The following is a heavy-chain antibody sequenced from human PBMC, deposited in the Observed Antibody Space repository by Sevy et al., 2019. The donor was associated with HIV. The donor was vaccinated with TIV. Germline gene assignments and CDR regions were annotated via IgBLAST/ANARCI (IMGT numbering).Heavy chain of an antibody. V-gene: IGHV3-7*01. J-gene: IGHJ4*02. Sequence: GGSLRLSCAASGFTFSSYWMSWVRQAPGKGLEWVANIKQDGSEKYYVDSVKGRFTISRDNAKNSLYLQMNSLRAEDTVVYYCARVPYGGNLHFDYWGQGTLVTVSS. CDR1: GFTFSSYW. D-gene: IGHD4-17*01. CDR2: IKQDGSEK. CDR3: ARVPYGGNLHFDY.